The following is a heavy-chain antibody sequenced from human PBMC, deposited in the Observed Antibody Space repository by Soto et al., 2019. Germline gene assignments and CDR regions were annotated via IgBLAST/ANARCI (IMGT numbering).Heavy chain of an antibody. J-gene: IGHJ4*02. D-gene: IGHD3-3*01. V-gene: IGHV1-24*01. Sequence: ASVKVSCKVSGYTLTELSMHWVRQAPGKGLEWMGGFDPEDGETIYAQKFQGRVTMTEDTSTDTAYMELSSLRSEDTAVYYCATDTPPDYDFWSGYYFWGQGTLVTVSS. CDR2: FDPEDGET. CDR3: ATDTPPDYDFWSGYYF. CDR1: GYTLTELS.